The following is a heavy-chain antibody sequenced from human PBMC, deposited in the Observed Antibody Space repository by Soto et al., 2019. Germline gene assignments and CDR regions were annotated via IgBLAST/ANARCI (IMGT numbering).Heavy chain of an antibody. D-gene: IGHD6-19*01. Sequence: GAAVKVSSKARAGTCTSYSISWLRQPPGQGLEWMGGIIPIFGTANYAQKFQGRVTITADESTSTAYLEVSSLRSGDTAVYYCAIYTGDSSGWQHFDYWGQGTLVTISS. J-gene: IGHJ4*02. CDR2: IIPIFGTA. CDR1: AGTCTSYS. V-gene: IGHV1-69*13. CDR3: AIYTGDSSGWQHFDY.